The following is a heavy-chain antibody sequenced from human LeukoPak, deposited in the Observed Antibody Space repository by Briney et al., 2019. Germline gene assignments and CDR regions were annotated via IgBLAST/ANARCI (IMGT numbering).Heavy chain of an antibody. CDR3: ARDPSGIDD. Sequence: ASVKVSCKASGYTFTSYGISWVRQAPGQGLEWMGWIIAYNGKTNYAQKIQGRVTMTTDTSTSTAYMELRSLRSDATAVSYCARDPSGIDDWGQGTLVSAS. CDR2: IIAYNGKT. D-gene: IGHD1-26*01. V-gene: IGHV1-18*01. CDR1: GYTFTSYG. J-gene: IGHJ4*02.